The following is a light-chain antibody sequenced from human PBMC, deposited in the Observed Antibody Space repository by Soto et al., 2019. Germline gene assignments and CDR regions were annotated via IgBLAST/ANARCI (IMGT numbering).Light chain of an antibody. V-gene: IGKV3-20*01. CDR2: GAS. J-gene: IGKJ1*01. CDR3: QQYGNSRWT. CDR1: QSVSSN. Sequence: EIVMTQSPATLSVSPGERATLSCRASQSVSSNLAWYQQKPGQAPRLLIYGASSRATGIPDRFSGSGSGTHFTLTSSRLEPEDFAVYYCQQYGNSRWTFGQGTKVDI.